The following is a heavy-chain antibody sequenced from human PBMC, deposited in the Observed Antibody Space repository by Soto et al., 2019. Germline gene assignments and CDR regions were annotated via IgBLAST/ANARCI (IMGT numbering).Heavy chain of an antibody. D-gene: IGHD2-21*01. Sequence: QVQLVQSGAEVKKPGSSVKVSCKASGGTFSTYAISWVRQTPGQGLEWMGGIIPIFGTADYPQKFQGRVTVTADDSTSTAYMELSTLKSEDTTLYYCARSHSVVVEPSWLDPWGQGTLVTVSS. CDR1: GGTFSTYA. CDR2: IIPIFGTA. CDR3: ARSHSVVVEPSWLDP. V-gene: IGHV1-69*01. J-gene: IGHJ5*02.